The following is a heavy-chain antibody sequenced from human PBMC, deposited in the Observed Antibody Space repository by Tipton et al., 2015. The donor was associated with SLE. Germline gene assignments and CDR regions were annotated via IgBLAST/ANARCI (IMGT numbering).Heavy chain of an antibody. D-gene: IGHD2-8*01. CDR1: GGSISSYY. V-gene: IGHV4-59*08. Sequence: LRLSCTVSGGSISSYYWSWIRQPPGKGLEWIGYIYYSGSPNYNPSLKSRVTISVDTSKNQFSLKLTSVTAADTAVYYCARGMLTWRGAIVGVDVWGQGTRVNVSS. CDR3: ARGMLTWRGAIVGVDV. CDR2: IYYSGSP. J-gene: IGHJ6*02.